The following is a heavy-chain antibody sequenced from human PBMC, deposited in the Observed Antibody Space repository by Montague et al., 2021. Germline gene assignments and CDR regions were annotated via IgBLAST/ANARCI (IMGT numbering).Heavy chain of an antibody. V-gene: IGHV4-59*02. CDR1: GGSVNGYD. D-gene: IGHD7-27*01. J-gene: IGHJ4*01. CDR2: MCSSGSP. Sequence: SETLSLTCSVSGGSVNGYDWSWIRQPPGKGLEWIGYMCSSGSPNYNPSFKSRLAISIDRSRNQFSLALSFVTAADTAIYFCGRDYWGAIDYWGHGILVTVSS. CDR3: GRDYWGAIDY.